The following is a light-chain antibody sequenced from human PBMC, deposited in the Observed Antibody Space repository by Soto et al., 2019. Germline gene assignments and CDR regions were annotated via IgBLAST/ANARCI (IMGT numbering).Light chain of an antibody. V-gene: IGLV2-14*01. CDR1: RSDVGGYNY. J-gene: IGLJ1*01. CDR2: EVT. Sequence: QSALTQPASVSGSPGQSITISCTGTRSDVGGYNYVSWYQQFPGKAPKLMIYEVTNRPSGVSNRFSGSKSGNTASLIISGLQTEDEADYYCSSYAGSSTPYVCGTGTKVTVL. CDR3: SSYAGSSTPYV.